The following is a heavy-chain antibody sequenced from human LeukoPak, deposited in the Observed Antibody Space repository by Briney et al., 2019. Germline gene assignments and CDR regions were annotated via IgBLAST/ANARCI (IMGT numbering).Heavy chain of an antibody. CDR1: GGSISSGGYY. J-gene: IGHJ5*02. D-gene: IGHD6-19*01. CDR3: ARQYSSGWPWFDP. CDR2: IYYSGST. Sequence: SETLSLTCTVSGGSISSGGYYWGWIRQPPGKGLEWIGSIYYSGSTDYNPSLKSRVTISVDTSKNQFSLRLTSVTAADGGVYYCARQYSSGWPWFDPWGQGTLVTVSS. V-gene: IGHV4-39*01.